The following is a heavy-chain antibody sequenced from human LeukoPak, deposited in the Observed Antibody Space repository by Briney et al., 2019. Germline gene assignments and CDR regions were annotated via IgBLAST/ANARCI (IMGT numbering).Heavy chain of an antibody. CDR3: ASLYCSGGSCYPRN. D-gene: IGHD2-15*01. V-gene: IGHV4-59*01. CDR1: GGSISSYY. CDR2: IYYSGST. J-gene: IGHJ3*01. Sequence: SETLSLTCTVSGGSISSYYWSWIWQPPGRGLEWIGYIYYSGSTNYNPSLKSRVTISVDTSKNQFSLKLSSVTAADTAVYYCASLYCSGGSCYPRNWGQGTMVTVSS.